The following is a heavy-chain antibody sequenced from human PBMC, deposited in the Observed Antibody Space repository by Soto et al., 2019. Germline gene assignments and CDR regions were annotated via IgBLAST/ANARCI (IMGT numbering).Heavy chain of an antibody. CDR3: ARDHRDYPPSDY. J-gene: IGHJ4*02. Sequence: EVPLVESGGGLVQPGGSLRLSCAASGFTFSSYWMHWVRQAPGKGLVWVSRINSDGSSTFYADSVKGRFTISRDNAKNTLYLQMNRLRAEDTAVYYCARDHRDYPPSDYWGQGTLVTVSS. D-gene: IGHD4-17*01. V-gene: IGHV3-74*01. CDR1: GFTFSSYW. CDR2: INSDGSST.